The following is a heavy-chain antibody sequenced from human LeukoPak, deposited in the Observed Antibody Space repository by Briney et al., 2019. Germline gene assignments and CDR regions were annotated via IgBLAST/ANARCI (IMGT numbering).Heavy chain of an antibody. V-gene: IGHV1-2*02. CDR2: INPNSGGT. D-gene: IGHD2-15*01. Sequence: GASVKFSCKASGYTFTGYYMHWVRQAPGQGLEWMGWINPNSGGTNYAQKFQGRVTMTRDTSISTAYMELSRLRSDDTAVYYCARVGDCSGGSCYYYYGMDVWGQGTTVTVSS. J-gene: IGHJ6*02. CDR1: GYTFTGYY. CDR3: ARVGDCSGGSCYYYYGMDV.